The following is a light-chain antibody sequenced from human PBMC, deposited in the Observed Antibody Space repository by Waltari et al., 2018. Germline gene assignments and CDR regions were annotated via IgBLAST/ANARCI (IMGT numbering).Light chain of an antibody. V-gene: IGKV3-11*01. J-gene: IGKJ4*01. Sequence: EIVLTQSPATLSLSPGERATLSCSASQSVSTFLAWYQQKPGQAPRLLIYHASNRATGIPARFSGSGSGTDFTLTISSLEPEDFAVYYCQQRANWPPLTFGGGTKVEI. CDR1: QSVSTF. CDR2: HAS. CDR3: QQRANWPPLT.